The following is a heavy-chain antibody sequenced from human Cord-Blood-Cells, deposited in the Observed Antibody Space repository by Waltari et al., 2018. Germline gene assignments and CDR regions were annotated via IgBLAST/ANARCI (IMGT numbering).Heavy chain of an antibody. CDR1: GYTFTSYD. Sequence: QVQLVQSGAEVKKPGASVKVSCKASGYTFTSYDINWVRQATGQGLEWMGWQNPNSGNTGDAQKFQGRVIMTRNTSISTAYMELSSLRSEDTAVYYCAHITGDPIWGDAFDIWGQGTMVTVSS. CDR2: QNPNSGNT. J-gene: IGHJ3*02. V-gene: IGHV1-8*01. CDR3: AHITGDPIWGDAFDI. D-gene: IGHD7-27*01.